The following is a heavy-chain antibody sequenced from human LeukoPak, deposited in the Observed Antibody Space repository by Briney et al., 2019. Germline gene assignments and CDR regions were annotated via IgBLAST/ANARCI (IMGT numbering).Heavy chain of an antibody. Sequence: ASVKVSCKASGYTFTDYYMHWARQAPGQGLEWMGWINANSGGTQYEQTFQGRVTKTRDTSTSTAYMELNSLTSDDTAVYYWAGDRGERGSHNWFDPWGQGTLVTVSS. CDR2: INANSGGT. CDR3: AGDRGERGSHNWFDP. CDR1: GYTFTDYY. V-gene: IGHV1-2*02. D-gene: IGHD3-10*01. J-gene: IGHJ5*02.